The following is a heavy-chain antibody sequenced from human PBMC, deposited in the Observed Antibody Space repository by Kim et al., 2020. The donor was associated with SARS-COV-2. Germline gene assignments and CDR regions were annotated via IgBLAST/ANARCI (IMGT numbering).Heavy chain of an antibody. D-gene: IGHD6-19*01. Sequence: DYAVSVQSRITINPDTDKNQFSLQLNSVTPADTAVYYCARDQIAVAGSFDYWGQGTLVTVSS. V-gene: IGHV6-1*01. J-gene: IGHJ4*02. CDR3: ARDQIAVAGSFDY.